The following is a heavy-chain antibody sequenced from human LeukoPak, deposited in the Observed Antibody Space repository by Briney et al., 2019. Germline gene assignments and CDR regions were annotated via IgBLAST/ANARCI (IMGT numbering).Heavy chain of an antibody. CDR3: ARDRGYDSSGYYPMN. CDR1: GFTFSSYA. V-gene: IGHV3-30*04. Sequence: GGSLRLSCAASGFTFSSYAMHWVRQAPGKGLEWVAVISYDGSNKYYADSVKGRFTISRDNSKNTLYLQMNSLRAEDTAVYYCARDRGYDSSGYYPMNWGQGTLVTVSS. D-gene: IGHD3-22*01. CDR2: ISYDGSNK. J-gene: IGHJ4*02.